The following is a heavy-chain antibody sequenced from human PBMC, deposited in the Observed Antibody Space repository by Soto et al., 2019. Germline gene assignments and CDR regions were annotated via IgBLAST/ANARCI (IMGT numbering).Heavy chain of an antibody. D-gene: IGHD3-10*01. CDR3: ARAMVRDLTYWYFDL. V-gene: IGHV4-59*01. Sequence: QVQLQESGPGLVKPSETLSLTCAVSGGSINSYYWSWIRQPPGKGLEWIGYIYYSGTTNYNPSLKSRVTLPLGTPKNQFALKLSSVTSADTVVYFCARAMVRDLTYWYFDLWGRGALVTVSS. CDR1: GGSINSYY. CDR2: IYYSGTT. J-gene: IGHJ2*01.